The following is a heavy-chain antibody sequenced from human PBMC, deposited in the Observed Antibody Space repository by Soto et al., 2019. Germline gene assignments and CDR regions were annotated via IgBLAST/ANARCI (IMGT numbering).Heavy chain of an antibody. CDR2: IYPGDSDT. J-gene: IGHJ1*01. CDR3: ASQGTGKAPDY. V-gene: IGHV5-51*01. CDR1: GYSFTSYW. Sequence: RGDSLEISCKGSGYSFTSYWIGWVRQMPGKGLEWMGIIYPGDSDTRYSPSFQGQVTISAXXXIXXXYXQXXXLXASDTAMYYCASQGTGKAPDYSGRGTLGSVSA. D-gene: IGHD1-1*01.